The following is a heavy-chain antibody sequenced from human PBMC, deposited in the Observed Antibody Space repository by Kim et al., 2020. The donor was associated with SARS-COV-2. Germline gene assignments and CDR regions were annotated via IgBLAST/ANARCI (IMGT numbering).Heavy chain of an antibody. D-gene: IGHD3-16*02. CDR3: ARLIGRIDYYFDF. Sequence: GGSLRLPCAASGFTFSDFYMGWIRQAPGKGLEWVSFISGRSSYTNYADSVKGRFTISRDSAKNSLSLQMNSLRAEDTAVYYCARLIGRIDYYFDFWGQGTLVTVSS. CDR2: ISGRSSYT. CDR1: GFTFSDFY. V-gene: IGHV3-11*03. J-gene: IGHJ4*02.